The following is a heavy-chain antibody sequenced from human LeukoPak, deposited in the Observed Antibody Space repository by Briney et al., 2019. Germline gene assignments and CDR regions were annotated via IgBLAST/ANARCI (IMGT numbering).Heavy chain of an antibody. CDR3: ARGLEVGATLYNWFDP. D-gene: IGHD1-26*01. Sequence: GGSLRLSCAASGFTFSSYSMNWVRQAPRKGLEWVSYISSSSSTIYYADSVKGRFTISRDNAKNSLYLQMNSLRAEDTAVYYCARGLEVGATLYNWFDPWGQGTLVTVSS. J-gene: IGHJ5*02. V-gene: IGHV3-48*01. CDR1: GFTFSSYS. CDR2: ISSSSSTI.